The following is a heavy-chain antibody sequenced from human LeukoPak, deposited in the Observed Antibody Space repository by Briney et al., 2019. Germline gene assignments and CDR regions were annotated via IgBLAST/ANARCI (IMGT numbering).Heavy chain of an antibody. V-gene: IGHV4-59*01. CDR2: IYYTGST. Sequence: PSETLSLTCTVSGGSISSYYWSWIRQPPGKGREWIGYIYYTGSTNYNPSLKSRVTISVDTSKNQFSLKLSSVTAADTAVYYCARGYSSSWYYFDYWGQGTLVTVSS. D-gene: IGHD6-13*01. CDR3: ARGYSSSWYYFDY. J-gene: IGHJ4*02. CDR1: GGSISSYY.